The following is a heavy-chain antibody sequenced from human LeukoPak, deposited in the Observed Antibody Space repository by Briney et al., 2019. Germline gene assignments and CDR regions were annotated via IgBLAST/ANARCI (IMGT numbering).Heavy chain of an antibody. V-gene: IGHV4-30-2*01. D-gene: IGHD7-27*01. CDR3: ARDLTGDGAFDI. Sequence: SETLSLTCAVSGGSISSGGYSWSWIRQPPGKGLGWIGYIYHSGSTYYNPSLKSRVTISVDRSKNQFSLKLSSVTAADTAVYYCARDLTGDGAFDIWGQGTMVTVSS. CDR1: GGSISSGGYS. CDR2: IYHSGST. J-gene: IGHJ3*02.